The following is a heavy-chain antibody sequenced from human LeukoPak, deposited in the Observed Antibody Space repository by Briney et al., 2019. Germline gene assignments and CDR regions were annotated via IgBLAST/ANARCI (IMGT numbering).Heavy chain of an antibody. D-gene: IGHD6-13*01. V-gene: IGHV3-23*01. CDR3: AKDHRPGIAAAGTGGFDY. CDR2: ISGSGGST. Sequence: GGSLRLSCAASGFTFSSYAMSWVRQAPGKGLEWVSAISGSGGSTYYAGSVKGRFTISRDNSKNTLYLQMNSLRAEDTAVYYCAKDHRPGIAAAGTGGFDYWGQGNLVTVSS. J-gene: IGHJ4*02. CDR1: GFTFSSYA.